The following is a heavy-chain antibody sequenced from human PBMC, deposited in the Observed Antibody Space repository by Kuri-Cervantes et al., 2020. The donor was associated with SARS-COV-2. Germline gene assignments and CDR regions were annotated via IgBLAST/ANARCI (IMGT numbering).Heavy chain of an antibody. CDR3: ARVEGAAAGTPSGNFDY. CDR1: GYTFTSYG. J-gene: IGHJ4*02. CDR2: ISAYNGNT. D-gene: IGHD6-13*01. V-gene: IGHV1-18*01. Sequence: ASVKVSCKASGYTFTSYGISWVRQAPGQGLEWMGWISAYNGNTNYAQKLQGRVTMTTDTSMSTAYMELRSLRSDDTAVYYCARVEGAAAGTPSGNFDYWGQGTLVTVSS.